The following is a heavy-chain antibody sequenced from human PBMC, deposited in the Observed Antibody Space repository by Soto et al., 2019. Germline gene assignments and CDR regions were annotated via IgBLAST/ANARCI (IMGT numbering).Heavy chain of an antibody. Sequence: SLRLSCAASGFTFDDYAMHWVRQAPGKGLEWVSGISWNSGSIGYADSVKGRFTISRDNAKNSLYLQMNSLRAEDTALYYCAEDITSITIFGVVIRYGMDVWGQGTTVTVSS. J-gene: IGHJ6*02. V-gene: IGHV3-9*01. CDR1: GFTFDDYA. D-gene: IGHD3-3*01. CDR3: AEDITSITIFGVVIRYGMDV. CDR2: ISWNSGSI.